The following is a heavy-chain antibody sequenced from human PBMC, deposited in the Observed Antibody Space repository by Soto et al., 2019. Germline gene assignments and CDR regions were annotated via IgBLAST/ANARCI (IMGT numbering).Heavy chain of an antibody. CDR3: AKQSKWSGTTCHSGGSSCPLDY. Sequence: EVQLLESGGGLVQPGGSLRLSCAVSGFTFNTYAMSWVRQAPGKGLEWVSGISATGTTKYYADSVKARFTISRDHSKNTQFLQMNSLSAEDTAVYYCAKQSKWSGTTCHSGGSSCPLDYWGQGTLVTVSS. J-gene: IGHJ4*02. CDR2: ISATGTTK. V-gene: IGHV3-23*01. CDR1: GFTFNTYA. D-gene: IGHD2-2*02.